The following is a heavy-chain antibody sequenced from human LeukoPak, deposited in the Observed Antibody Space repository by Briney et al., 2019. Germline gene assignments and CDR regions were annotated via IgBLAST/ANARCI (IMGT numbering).Heavy chain of an antibody. CDR2: IYHSGST. V-gene: IGHV4-30-2*01. Sequence: PSQTLSLTCTVSGGSISSGGYYWSWIRQPPGKGLEWIGYIYHSGSTYYNPSLKSRVTISVDTSKNQFSLKLSSVTAADTAVYYCARTAMVEVDYSDYWGQGTLVTISS. CDR3: ARTAMVEVDYSDY. D-gene: IGHD5-18*01. J-gene: IGHJ4*02. CDR1: GGSISSGGYY.